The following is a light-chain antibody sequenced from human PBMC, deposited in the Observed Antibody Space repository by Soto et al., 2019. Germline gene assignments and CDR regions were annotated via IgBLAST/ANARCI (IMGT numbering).Light chain of an antibody. J-gene: IGLJ2*01. Sequence: QPVLTQSPSASASLGASVKLTCTLSSGHSSYAIAWHQQQPEKGPRYLMKLNSDGSHSKGDGIPDRFSGSSSGAERYLTISSLQSEDEADYYCQTWGTGPVVFGGGTKLNVL. CDR3: QTWGTGPVV. V-gene: IGLV4-69*01. CDR2: LNSDGSH. CDR1: SGHSSYA.